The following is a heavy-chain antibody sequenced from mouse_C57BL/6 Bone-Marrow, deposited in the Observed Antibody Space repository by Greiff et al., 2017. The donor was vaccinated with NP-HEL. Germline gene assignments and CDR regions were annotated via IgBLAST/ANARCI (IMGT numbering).Heavy chain of an antibody. D-gene: IGHD1-1*01. J-gene: IGHJ2*01. CDR1: GFNIKNTY. CDR2: IDPANGNT. Sequence: VQLQQSVAELVRPGASVKLSCTASGFNIKNTYMHWVKQRPEQGLEWIGRIDPANGNTKYAPKFQGKATISADKSSNTAYLQLSSLTSEDTTIYDCARWYYGSSYDFDYGGQGTTLTVSA. V-gene: IGHV14-3*01. CDR3: ARWYYGSSYDFDY.